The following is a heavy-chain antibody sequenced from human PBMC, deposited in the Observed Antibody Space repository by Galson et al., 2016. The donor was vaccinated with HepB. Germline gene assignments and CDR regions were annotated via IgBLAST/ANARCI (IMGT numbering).Heavy chain of an antibody. Sequence: TLSLTCTVSGVSISNPTYYWSWIRQSAEKGLEWIGRMYINGSANYNPSLRGRATISVDTSKNQFSLNLNSVTAADTAVYYCARAGYDGDFWSGFFDHWGQGMLVTVSS. J-gene: IGHJ4*02. V-gene: IGHV4-61*02. CDR2: MYINGSA. D-gene: IGHD3-3*01. CDR1: GVSISNPTYY. CDR3: ARAGYDGDFWSGFFDH.